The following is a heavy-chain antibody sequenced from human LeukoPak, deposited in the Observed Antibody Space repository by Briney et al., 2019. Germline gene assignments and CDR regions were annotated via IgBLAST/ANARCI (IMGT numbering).Heavy chain of an antibody. CDR3: AREIGCSSTSCYAGDWFDP. CDR2: INPNSGGT. Sequence: GASVKVSCKASGYTFTGYYMHWVRQAPGQGLEWMGWINPNSGGTNYAQKFQGRVTMTRDTSISTAYMELSRLRSDDTAVYYCAREIGCSSTSCYAGDWFDPWGQGTLVTVSS. J-gene: IGHJ5*02. V-gene: IGHV1-2*02. CDR1: GYTFTGYY. D-gene: IGHD2-2*01.